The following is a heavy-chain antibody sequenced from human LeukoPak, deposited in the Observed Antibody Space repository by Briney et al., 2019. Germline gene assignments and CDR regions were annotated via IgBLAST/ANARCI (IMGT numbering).Heavy chain of an antibody. CDR3: TRGWNWFDP. CDR2: TYYRSKWYS. J-gene: IGHJ5*02. Sequence: SQTLSLTCAISGDSVSSNSATWNWLRHSPSRGLESLGRTYYRSKWYSDYAVSVKSRITINADTSKNQFSLQLNSVTPEDTAVYYCTRGWNWFDPWGQGTLVTVSS. V-gene: IGHV6-1*01. D-gene: IGHD5-24*01. CDR1: GDSVSSNSAT.